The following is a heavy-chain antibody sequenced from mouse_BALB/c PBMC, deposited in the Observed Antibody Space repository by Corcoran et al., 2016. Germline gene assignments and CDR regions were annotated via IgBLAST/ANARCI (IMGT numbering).Heavy chain of an antibody. J-gene: IGHJ1*01. V-gene: IGHV9-3-1*01. Sequence: QIQLVQSGPELKKPGETVKISCKASGYTFTNYGMNWVKKAPGKGLKWMGWINTYTGEPTYADDFKGRFAFSLETSARTAYLQINNLKNEDTATYFCARSITTDWYFDVWGAGTTVTVSS. CDR1: GYTFTNYG. CDR3: ARSITTDWYFDV. D-gene: IGHD1-1*01. CDR2: INTYTGEP.